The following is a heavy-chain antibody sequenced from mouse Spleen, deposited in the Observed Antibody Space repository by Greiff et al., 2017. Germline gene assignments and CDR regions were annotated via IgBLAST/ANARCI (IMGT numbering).Heavy chain of an antibody. J-gene: IGHJ4*01. CDR3: ASHYGSSYVHAMDY. V-gene: IGHV2-2*01. CDR1: GFSLTSYG. D-gene: IGHD1-1*01. Sequence: VHLVESGPGLVQPSQSLSITCTVSGFSLTSYGVHWVRQSPGKGLEWLGVIWSGGSTDYNAAFISRLSISKDNSKSQVFFKMNSLQADDTAIYYCASHYGSSYVHAMDYWGQGTSVTVSS. CDR2: IWSGGST.